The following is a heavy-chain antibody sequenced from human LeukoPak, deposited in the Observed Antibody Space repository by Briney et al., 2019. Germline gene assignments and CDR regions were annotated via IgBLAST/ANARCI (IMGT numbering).Heavy chain of an antibody. Sequence: GGSLRLSCAASGFTFSSYGMSWVRQAPGKGLEWVSAISGSGGSTYYADSVKGRFTISRDNSKNTLYLQMNSLRAEDTAVYYCAKDLAYSSPHGRLVGIQVYPPTDWGQGTLVTVSS. CDR1: GFTFSSYG. CDR2: ISGSGGST. CDR3: AKDLAYSSPHGRLVGIQVYPPTD. J-gene: IGHJ4*02. V-gene: IGHV3-23*01. D-gene: IGHD3-22*01.